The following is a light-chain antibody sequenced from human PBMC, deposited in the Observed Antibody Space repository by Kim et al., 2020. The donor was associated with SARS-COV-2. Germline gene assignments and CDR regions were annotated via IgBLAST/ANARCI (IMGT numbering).Light chain of an antibody. Sequence: ASVGDRVTITCRASQSIDNWLAWYQQKPGKAPKFLISKASSLESGVPSRFSGGGSGTEFTLTIISLQPDDFATYYCQQCHSYPVTFGGGTKVDIK. V-gene: IGKV1-5*03. J-gene: IGKJ4*01. CDR3: QQCHSYPVT. CDR2: KAS. CDR1: QSIDNW.